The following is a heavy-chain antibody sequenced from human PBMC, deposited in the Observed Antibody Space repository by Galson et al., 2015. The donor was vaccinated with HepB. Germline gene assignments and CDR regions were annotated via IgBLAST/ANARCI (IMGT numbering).Heavy chain of an antibody. CDR3: AREQHQLIRDLKD. CDR2: ISGRGSTI. J-gene: IGHJ4*02. V-gene: IGHV3-11*01. D-gene: IGHD1-1*01. Sequence: SLRLSCAGSGFTFSGNFMTWIRQAPGKGLEWVSQISGRGSTIYYANSVRGRFTISRDNAKDSLYLQMNSLRPDDTAVYYCAREQHQLIRDLKDWGRGTLVTVSS. CDR1: GFTFSGNF.